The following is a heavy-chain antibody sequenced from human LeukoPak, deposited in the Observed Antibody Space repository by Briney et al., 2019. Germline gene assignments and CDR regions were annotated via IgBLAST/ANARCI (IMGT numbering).Heavy chain of an antibody. J-gene: IGHJ4*02. CDR3: ATIPTGNNYYFDY. CDR2: IYYSGST. CDR1: GGSISSYY. V-gene: IGHV4-59*01. Sequence: SETLSLTCTVSGGSISSYYWSWTRQPPGKRLEWIGFIYYSGSTNYNPSLKSRVTISVDTSKSQFSLKLSSVTAADTAVYYCATIPTGNNYYFDYWGQGTLVTVSS. D-gene: IGHD1/OR15-1a*01.